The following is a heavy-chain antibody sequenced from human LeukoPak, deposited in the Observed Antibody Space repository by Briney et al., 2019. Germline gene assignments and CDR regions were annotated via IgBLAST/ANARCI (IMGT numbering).Heavy chain of an antibody. CDR3: SKNGVSGSHYYLYMDG. V-gene: IGHV3-23*01. D-gene: IGHD3-10*01. Sequence: PGGSLTLSCAPSGFTFSNYAMTWVRQAPGKGLEWASVISASGNSTYYADSVKDRFTISRHNSKNTLYLQMHILIAEDTAVYYCSKNGVSGSHYYLYMDGGGKGPTV. CDR1: GFTFSNYA. CDR2: ISASGNST. J-gene: IGHJ6*03.